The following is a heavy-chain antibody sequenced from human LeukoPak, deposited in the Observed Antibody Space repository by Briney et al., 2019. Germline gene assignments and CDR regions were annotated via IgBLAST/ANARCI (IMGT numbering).Heavy chain of an antibody. CDR2: ISGSGGST. J-gene: IGHJ4*02. V-gene: IGHV3-23*01. CDR3: AKFGCGGSGVA. Sequence: GGSLRLSCAASGFTFSSYAMSWVRQAPGKGLEWVSAISGSGGSTYYADSVKGRFTISRDNAKNSLYLQMNSLRAEDTALYYCAKFGCGGSGVAWGQGTLVTVSS. D-gene: IGHD2-15*01. CDR1: GFTFSSYA.